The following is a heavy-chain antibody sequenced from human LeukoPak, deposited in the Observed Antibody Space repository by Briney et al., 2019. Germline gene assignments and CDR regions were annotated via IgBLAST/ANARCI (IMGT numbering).Heavy chain of an antibody. J-gene: IGHJ4*02. V-gene: IGHV3-23*01. CDR1: GFTFSSYA. D-gene: IGHD3-22*01. CDR2: ISGSGGST. Sequence: GGSLRLSCAASGFTFSSYAMSWVRQAPGKGLEWVSAISGSGGSTYYADSVKGRFTISRDNSKNTLYLQMNSLRAEDTAVYYCATSKQPSHHYDSLDYWGQGTLVTVSS. CDR3: ATSKQPSHHYDSLDY.